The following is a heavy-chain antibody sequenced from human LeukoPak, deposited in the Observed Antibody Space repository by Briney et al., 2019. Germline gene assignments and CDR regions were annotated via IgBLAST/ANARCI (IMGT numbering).Heavy chain of an antibody. D-gene: IGHD2-2*01. CDR1: GYSISSDYY. CDR3: ARSTGYQLLPGGDYYMDV. CDR2: IYHSGSA. Sequence: PSETLSLTCSVSGYSISSDYYWVWIRQPPGKGLEWIGSIYHSGSAYYNPSLKSRVTISVDTSTNQFSLKHSSVTAADTAVYYCARSTGYQLLPGGDYYMDVWGQGTTVTVSS. V-gene: IGHV4-38-2*02. J-gene: IGHJ6*03.